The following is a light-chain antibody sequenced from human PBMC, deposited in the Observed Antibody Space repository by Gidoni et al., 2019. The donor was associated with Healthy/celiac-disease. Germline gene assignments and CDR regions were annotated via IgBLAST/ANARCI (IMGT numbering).Light chain of an antibody. CDR2: EVS. Sequence: QSALTQPAPVSGSPGQSITISCTGTSSDVGGYNYVSWYQQHPGKAPKLMIYEVSKRHSGVSNRFSGSKSGNTASLTISGLQAEDEADYYCSSYTSSSTLVFGGGTKLTVL. CDR1: SSDVGGYNY. CDR3: SSYTSSSTLV. J-gene: IGLJ2*01. V-gene: IGLV2-14*01.